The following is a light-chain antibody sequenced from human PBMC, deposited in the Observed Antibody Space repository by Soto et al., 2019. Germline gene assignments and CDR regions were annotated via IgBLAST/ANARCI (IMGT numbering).Light chain of an antibody. Sequence: QSVLTQPASVSGSPGQSITISCTGTSSDVGSYNYVSWYQQHPGKAPKLMIYEVSNRPSGVSNRFSGSKSGNTASLTISGLRAEDESDYYCRSFTSSSTLYVFATGTKLTVL. V-gene: IGLV2-14*01. J-gene: IGLJ1*01. CDR3: RSFTSSSTLYV. CDR2: EVS. CDR1: SSDVGSYNY.